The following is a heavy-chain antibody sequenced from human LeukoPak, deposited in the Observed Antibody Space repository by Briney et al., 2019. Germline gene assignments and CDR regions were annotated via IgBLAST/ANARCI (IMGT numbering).Heavy chain of an antibody. CDR2: ISYDGSNK. D-gene: IGHD3-16*01. J-gene: IGHJ4*02. Sequence: GGSLRLSCAASGFTFSSYGMHWVRQAPGKGLEWVAVISYDGSNKYYADSVKGRFTISRDNSKNTLFLEMNSLRVEDAAVYYCAKGRGFRVWDPWDNWGQGTLITVSS. V-gene: IGHV3-30*18. CDR3: AKGRGFRVWDPWDN. CDR1: GFTFSSYG.